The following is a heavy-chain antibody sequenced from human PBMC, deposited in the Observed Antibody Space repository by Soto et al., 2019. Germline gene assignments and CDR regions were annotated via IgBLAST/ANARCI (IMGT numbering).Heavy chain of an antibody. J-gene: IGHJ6*02. D-gene: IGHD6-13*01. CDR3: ARDRGGSSYYYGMDV. CDR2: IKPNSGTA. Sequence: GASVKGSCKASGYTCTSYDINWVRQATGKRIEWMGWIKPNSGTATYAQKFQCRVTITADESTSTAYMQLSSLRSEDTAVYYCARDRGGSSYYYGMDVWGQGTTVTVSS. CDR1: GYTCTSYD. V-gene: IGHV1-69*13.